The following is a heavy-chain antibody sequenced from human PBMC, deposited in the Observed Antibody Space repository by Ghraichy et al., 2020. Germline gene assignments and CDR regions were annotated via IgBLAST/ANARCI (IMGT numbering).Heavy chain of an antibody. J-gene: IGHJ6*02. Sequence: SETLSLTCTVSGGSVSSGSYYWSWIRQPPGKGLEWIGYIYYSGSTNYNPSLKSRVTISVDTSKNQFSLKLSSVTAADTAVYYCAREIAARPGGWSYYYYYGMDVWGQGTTVTVSS. V-gene: IGHV4-61*01. CDR1: GGSVSSGSYY. D-gene: IGHD6-6*01. CDR3: AREIAARPGGWSYYYYYGMDV. CDR2: IYYSGST.